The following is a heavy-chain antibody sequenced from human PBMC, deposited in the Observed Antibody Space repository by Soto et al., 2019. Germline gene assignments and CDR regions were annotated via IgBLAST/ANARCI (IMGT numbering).Heavy chain of an antibody. Sequence: GGSLRLSCAASGFTFSSYSMNWVRQAPGKGLEWVSYISSSSSTIYYADSVKGRFTISRDNAKNTLYLQMNSLRAEDTAVYYCAKRAPTYYDILTHFDYWGQGTLVTVSS. CDR3: AKRAPTYYDILTHFDY. CDR1: GFTFSSYS. V-gene: IGHV3-48*01. D-gene: IGHD3-9*01. J-gene: IGHJ4*02. CDR2: ISSSSSTI.